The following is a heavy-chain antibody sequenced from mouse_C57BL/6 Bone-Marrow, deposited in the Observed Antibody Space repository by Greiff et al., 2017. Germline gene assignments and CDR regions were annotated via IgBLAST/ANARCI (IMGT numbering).Heavy chain of an antibody. CDR2: IYPGSGST. CDR3: ARISYCGRRYVGLWYFEG. V-gene: IGHV1-55*01. CDR1: GYTFTSYL. Sequence: QVQLQQPGAELVKPGASVKMSCKASGYTFTSYLITWVKQRPGQGLEWIGDIYPGSGSTNYNEKFKSKATLTVDTSSSTAYMQLSSLTSEDSAVYYCARISYCGRRYVGLWYFEGWGTGATVTV. D-gene: IGHD1-1*01. J-gene: IGHJ1*03.